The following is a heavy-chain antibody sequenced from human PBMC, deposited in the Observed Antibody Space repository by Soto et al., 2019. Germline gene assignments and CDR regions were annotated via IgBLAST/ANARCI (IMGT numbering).Heavy chain of an antibody. CDR3: ARDTPIAVAND. CDR1: GFTFSSYS. D-gene: IGHD6-19*01. Sequence: EVQLVESGGGLVQPGGSLRLSCAASGFTFSSYSMNWVRQAPGKGLEWVSYISSSSRTIYYADSVKGRFTISRDNAKNSLYLQMNRLRDEETAVYYCARDTPIAVANDWGQGTLVTVSS. CDR2: ISSSSRTI. J-gene: IGHJ4*02. V-gene: IGHV3-48*02.